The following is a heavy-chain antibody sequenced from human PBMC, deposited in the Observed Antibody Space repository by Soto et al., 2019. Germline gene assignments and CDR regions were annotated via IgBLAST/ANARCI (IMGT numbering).Heavy chain of an antibody. CDR3: ARDIGSYAYGEGY. CDR1: GCSINSYW. V-gene: IGHV4-4*07. J-gene: IGHJ4*02. Sequence: XETLYLTCSVAGCSINSYWWSWIRQPAGKGLEWIGRVYSTGTTDYNPSLNSRATMSVETSKNQFSLKLTSVTAADTAVYYCARDIGSYAYGEGYWGQGIQVTVSS. CDR2: VYSTGTT. D-gene: IGHD3-10*01.